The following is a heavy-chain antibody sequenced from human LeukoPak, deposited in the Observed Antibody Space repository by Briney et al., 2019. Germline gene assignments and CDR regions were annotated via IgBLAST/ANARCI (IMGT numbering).Heavy chain of an antibody. CDR2: ISYDGSNK. CDR3: ARDYAAAGIGNFDY. V-gene: IGHV3-30-3*01. D-gene: IGHD6-13*01. Sequence: GGSLRLSCAASGFTFSSYAMHWVRQAPGKGLEWVAVISYDGSNKYYADSVKGRFTISRDNSKNTLYLQMNSLRAEDTAVYYCARDYAAAGIGNFDYWGQGTLVTVSS. J-gene: IGHJ4*02. CDR1: GFTFSSYA.